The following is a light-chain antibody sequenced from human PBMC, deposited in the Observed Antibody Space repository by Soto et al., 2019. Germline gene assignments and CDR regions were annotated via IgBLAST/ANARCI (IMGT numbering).Light chain of an antibody. CDR3: QEFHNYPVS. V-gene: IGKV1D-13*01. Sequence: IQLTQSPSSLSASVGDRITITCRASQGISNALAWYQQKPGKGPKLLIDDASILENGVPPRFSGSGSGTDFSLIIDSQPPGDFATYYCQEFHNYPVSFGGGTKVEIK. CDR2: DAS. J-gene: IGKJ4*01. CDR1: QGISNA.